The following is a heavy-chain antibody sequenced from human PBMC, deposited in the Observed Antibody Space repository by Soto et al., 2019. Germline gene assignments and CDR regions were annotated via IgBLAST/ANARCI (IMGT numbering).Heavy chain of an antibody. Sequence: GGSLTLSCASLGFAFLSSWISWVRQASGMGLEWVANIKQDGSEKYYVDSVKGRFTISRDNAKNSLYLQMNSLRAEDTAVYYCAREGQADNYYYYGMDVWGQGT. CDR2: IKQDGSEK. V-gene: IGHV3-7*01. CDR3: AREGQADNYYYYGMDV. CDR1: GFAFLSSW. D-gene: IGHD2-15*01. J-gene: IGHJ6*02.